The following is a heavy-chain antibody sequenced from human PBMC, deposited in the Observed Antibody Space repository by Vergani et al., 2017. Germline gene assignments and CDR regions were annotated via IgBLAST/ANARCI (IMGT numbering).Heavy chain of an antibody. CDR1: GFTFVDYA. CDR3: AKAQLPEYSSGLDY. CDR2: ISWNSGRI. V-gene: IGHV3-9*01. Sequence: EVQLVESGGVVVQPGGSLRLSCAASGFTFVDYAMHWARQAPGKGLEWVSGISWNSGRIGYADSVKGRFTISRDNAKNSLYLQMNSLRAEDTALYYCAKAQLPEYSSGLDYWGQGTLVTVSS. J-gene: IGHJ4*02. D-gene: IGHD6-19*01.